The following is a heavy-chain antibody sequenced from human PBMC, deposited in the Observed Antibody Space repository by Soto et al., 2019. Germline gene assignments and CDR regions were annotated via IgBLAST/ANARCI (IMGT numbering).Heavy chain of an antibody. J-gene: IGHJ5*02. CDR2: TNHSGNP. CDR3: LKDTYGDYVVDIDP. CDR1: GDTISTGGYS. D-gene: IGHD4-17*01. Sequence: QLQLQESGSRLVKSSETLSLTCAVSGDTISTGGYSWAWIRQPPGKALEWVGHTNHSGNPYYNPSLHRRVIISLDRAKNQFALKLSSLTAAAAAVYYCLKDTYGDYVVDIDPWCQGTLVSVSS. V-gene: IGHV4-30-2*01.